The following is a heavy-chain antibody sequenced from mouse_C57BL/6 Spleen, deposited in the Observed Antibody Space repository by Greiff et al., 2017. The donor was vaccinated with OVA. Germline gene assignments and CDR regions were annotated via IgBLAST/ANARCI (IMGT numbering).Heavy chain of an antibody. D-gene: IGHD2-4*01. J-gene: IGHJ1*03. CDR1: GFTFSSYA. CDR3: ARDENDYDDWYFDV. CDR2: ISDGGSYT. Sequence: EVQLVESGGGLVKPGGSLKLSCAASGFTFSSYAMSWVRQTPEKRLEWVATISDGGSYTYYPDNVKGRFTISRDNAKNNLYLQMSHLKSEDTAMYYCARDENDYDDWYFDVWGTGTTVTVSS. V-gene: IGHV5-4*01.